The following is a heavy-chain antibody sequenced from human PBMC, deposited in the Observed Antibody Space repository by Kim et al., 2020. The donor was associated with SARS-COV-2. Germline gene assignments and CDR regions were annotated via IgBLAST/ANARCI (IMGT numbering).Heavy chain of an antibody. Sequence: SETLSLTCAVYGGSFSGYYCSWIRQPPGNGLEWIGEINHSGSTNYNPSLKRQVTISVATSTNQYSLKLSSVTAAATAAYYCASRGKVDTAMVSRRNYYD. J-gene: IGHJ6*01. V-gene: IGHV4-34*01. CDR2: INHSGST. CDR3: ASRGKVDTAMVSRRNYYD. D-gene: IGHD5-18*01. CDR1: GGSFSGYY.